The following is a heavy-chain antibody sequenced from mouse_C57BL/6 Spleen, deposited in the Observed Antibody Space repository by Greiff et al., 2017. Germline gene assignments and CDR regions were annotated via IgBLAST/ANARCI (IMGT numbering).Heavy chain of an antibody. V-gene: IGHV5-6*01. CDR2: ISSGGSYT. D-gene: IGHD2-3*01. Sequence: EVMLVESGGDLVKPGGSLKLSCAASGFTFSSYGMSWVRQTPDKRLEWVATISSGGSYTSYPDSVKGRFTISRDNAKNTLYLQMSSLKSEDTAMYYCARQDGYFFAYWGQGTLVTVSA. CDR3: ARQDGYFFAY. J-gene: IGHJ3*01. CDR1: GFTFSSYG.